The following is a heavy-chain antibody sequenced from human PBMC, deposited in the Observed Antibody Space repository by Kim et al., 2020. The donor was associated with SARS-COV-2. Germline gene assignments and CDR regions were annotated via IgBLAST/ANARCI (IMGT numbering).Heavy chain of an antibody. J-gene: IGHJ1*01. CDR3: AREITMVRGVIKD. D-gene: IGHD3-10*01. CDR1: GGSISSYY. CDR2: IYYSGST. Sequence: SETLSLTCTVSGGSISSYYWSWIRQPPGKGLEWIGYIYYSGSTNYNPSLKSRVTISVDTSKNQFSLKLSSVTAADTAVYYCAREITMVRGVIKDWGQGTLVTVSS. V-gene: IGHV4-59*01.